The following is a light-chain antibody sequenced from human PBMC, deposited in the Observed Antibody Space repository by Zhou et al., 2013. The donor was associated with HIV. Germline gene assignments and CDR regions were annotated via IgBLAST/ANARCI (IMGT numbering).Light chain of an antibody. CDR2: DVS. CDR1: QDISNY. V-gene: IGKV1-33*01. Sequence: DIQMTQSPSSLSASVGDRVTITCQASQDISNYLNWYQQKPGKAPKLLIYDVSNLETGVPSRFSGSGSGTEFTLTISSLQPDDFATYYCQQYNSYSAFGPGTKVDIK. CDR3: QQYNSYSA. J-gene: IGKJ3*01.